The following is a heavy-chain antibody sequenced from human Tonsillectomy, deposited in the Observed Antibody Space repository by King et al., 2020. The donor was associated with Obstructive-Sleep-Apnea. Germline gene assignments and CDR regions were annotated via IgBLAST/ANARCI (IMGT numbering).Heavy chain of an antibody. V-gene: IGHV3-53*04. CDR3: AREISGSWYYFDY. D-gene: IGHD1-26*01. J-gene: IGHJ4*02. CDR1: GFTVSSNY. Sequence: VQLVESGGGLVQPGGSLRLSCAASGFTVSSNYMSWVRQAPGKGLEWVSVIYSGGSTYYADSVKGRFTISRHNSKNTLYLQMNSLRAEDTAVYYCAREISGSWYYFDYWGQGTLVTVSS. CDR2: IYSGGST.